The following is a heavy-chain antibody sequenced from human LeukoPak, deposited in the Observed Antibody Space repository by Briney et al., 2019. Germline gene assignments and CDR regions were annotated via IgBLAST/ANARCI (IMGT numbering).Heavy chain of an antibody. D-gene: IGHD1-1*01. J-gene: IGHJ4*02. CDR2: IGIDSGNT. CDR3: ARDHNYAFDN. CDR1: GFPFIEYS. V-gene: IGHV3-48*01. Sequence: AGSLRLSCTASGFPFIEYSMYWVRKVQGQGKEWNAYIGIDSGNTNYSDSVRGRFTISADKTKISLYLQMNSLRVEDTAVYYCARDHNYAFDNWGQGPLVSVAS.